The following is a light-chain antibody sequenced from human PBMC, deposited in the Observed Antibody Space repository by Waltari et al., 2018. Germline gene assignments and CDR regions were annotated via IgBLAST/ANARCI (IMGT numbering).Light chain of an antibody. Sequence: QAVVTQEPSLTVAPGGTVTLTCGSSTGDVISGHYPYWFQQKPGQGPRTLIYDITDKHSWTPARFSGSLLGCRAALTLSGAQAEDEADYYGMLSYSGFSVFGGGTRLTVL. CDR2: DIT. V-gene: IGLV7-46*01. J-gene: IGLJ2*01. CDR1: TGDVISGHY. CDR3: MLSYSGFSV.